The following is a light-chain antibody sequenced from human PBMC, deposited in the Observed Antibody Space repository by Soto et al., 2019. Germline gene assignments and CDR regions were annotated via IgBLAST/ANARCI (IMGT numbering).Light chain of an antibody. J-gene: IGKJ4*01. CDR3: QHYNNWPLT. Sequence: DIVMTQSPATLSLSPGERATLSCRASQSVNSNLAWYQQKPGQAPRLLIYGASTRATGIPARFSGSGSGTEFTPTISSLQSEDFTLYYCQHYNNWPLTFGGGTKVDIK. V-gene: IGKV3-15*01. CDR1: QSVNSN. CDR2: GAS.